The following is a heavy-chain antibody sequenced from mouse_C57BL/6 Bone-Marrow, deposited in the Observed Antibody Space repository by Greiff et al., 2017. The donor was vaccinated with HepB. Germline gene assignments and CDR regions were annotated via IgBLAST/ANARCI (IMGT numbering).Heavy chain of an antibody. CDR1: GFSFTSYG. CDR2: IWSGGST. Sequence: VMLVESGPGLVQPSQSLSITCTVSGFSFTSYGVHWVRQSPGKGLEWLGVIWSGGSTDYNAAFISRLSISKDNSKSQVFFKMNSLQADDTAIYYCARKFYYGSSSFAYWGQGTLVTVSA. CDR3: ARKFYYGSSSFAY. V-gene: IGHV2-2*01. J-gene: IGHJ3*01. D-gene: IGHD1-1*01.